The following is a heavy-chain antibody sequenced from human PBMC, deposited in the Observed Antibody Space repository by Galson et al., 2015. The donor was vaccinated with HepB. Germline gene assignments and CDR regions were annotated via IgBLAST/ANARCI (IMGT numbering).Heavy chain of an antibody. CDR2: IHRGGST. CDR3: ATYYSSDY. D-gene: IGHD4-11*01. Sequence: SLKLSCAASGLTVSSNYMSWVRQAPGKGLEWDSVIHRGGSTYYADSVKGRFTISRDYSDNTLYLQMNSLRAEDTAVYYCATYYSSDYWGQGTLVTVPS. J-gene: IGHJ4*02. CDR1: GLTVSSNY. V-gene: IGHV3-53*01.